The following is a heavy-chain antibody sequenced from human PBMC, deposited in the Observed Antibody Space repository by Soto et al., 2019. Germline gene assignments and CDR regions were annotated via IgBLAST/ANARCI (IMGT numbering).Heavy chain of an antibody. V-gene: IGHV3-64*01. CDR2: ISSNGGST. D-gene: IGHD6-19*01. CDR1: GFTFSSYA. J-gene: IGHJ2*01. CDR3: ARAPVAVAGTPYFDL. Sequence: PGGSLRLSCAASGFTFSSYAMHWVRQAPGKGLEYVSAISSNGGSTYYANSVKGRFTISRDNSKNTLYLQMGSLRAEDMAVYYCARAPVAVAGTPYFDLWGRGTLVTVSS.